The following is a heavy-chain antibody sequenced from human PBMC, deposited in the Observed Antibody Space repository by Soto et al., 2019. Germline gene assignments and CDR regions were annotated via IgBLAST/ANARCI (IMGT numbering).Heavy chain of an antibody. CDR1: GFTFSSYG. CDR2: IWFDGSNK. CDR3: ATTGPY. V-gene: IGHV3-33*01. Sequence: LRLSCATSGFTFSSYGMHWVRQAPGKGLEWVAVIWFDGSNKFYADSVKGRFTISRDNSKNTVSLQMNSLRDEDSAAYYCATTGPYWGQGTLVTVSS. J-gene: IGHJ4*02.